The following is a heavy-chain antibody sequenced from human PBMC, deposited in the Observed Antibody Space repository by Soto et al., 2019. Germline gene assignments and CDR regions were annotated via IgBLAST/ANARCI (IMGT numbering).Heavy chain of an antibody. V-gene: IGHV3-33*01. J-gene: IGHJ4*02. D-gene: IGHD3-16*02. CDR2: IWYDGSNK. CDR1: GFTFSSYG. CDR3: AREGGVIGPLNY. Sequence: QVQLVESGGGVVQPGRSLRLSCAASGFTFSSYGMHWVRQAPGKGLEWVAVIWYDGSNKYYADSVKGRFTISRDNSKNTLYLQMNSLRAEDTAVYYCAREGGVIGPLNYWGQGTLVTVSS.